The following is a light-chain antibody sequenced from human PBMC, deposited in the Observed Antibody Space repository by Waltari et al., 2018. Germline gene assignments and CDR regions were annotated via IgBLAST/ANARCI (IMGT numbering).Light chain of an antibody. Sequence: DIQMTQSPSSLSASVGCRVTITCLASQGISNSLAWYQQTPDKAPKLLLYEASKLESWVPSSLSGGGSGTDFSLTISSLQPEDFATYYCQQYYETPRTFGQGTKVEIK. CDR2: EAS. CDR1: QGISNS. CDR3: QQYYETPRT. J-gene: IGKJ1*01. V-gene: IGKV1-NL1*01.